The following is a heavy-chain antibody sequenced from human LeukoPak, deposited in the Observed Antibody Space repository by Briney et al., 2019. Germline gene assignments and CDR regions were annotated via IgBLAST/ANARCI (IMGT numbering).Heavy chain of an antibody. Sequence: GASVKVSCKASGYTFTSYGISWVRQAPGQGLEWMGWISAYNGNTNYAQKLQGRVTMTTDTSTSTAYMELRSLRSEDTAVYYCARDHNWNFSPFFDYWGQGTLVTVSS. CDR3: ARDHNWNFSPFFDY. V-gene: IGHV1-18*01. J-gene: IGHJ4*02. D-gene: IGHD1-7*01. CDR2: ISAYNGNT. CDR1: GYTFTSYG.